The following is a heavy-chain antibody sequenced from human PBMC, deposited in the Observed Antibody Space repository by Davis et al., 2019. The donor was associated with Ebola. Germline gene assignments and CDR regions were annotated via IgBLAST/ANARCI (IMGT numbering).Heavy chain of an antibody. V-gene: IGHV3-74*03. CDR3: TRDFDWDGGY. CDR1: GFTFSNHY. CDR2: INRHGTIA. J-gene: IGHJ4*02. Sequence: GESLKISCSASGFTFSNHYIHWVRQAPGKGLVWVSRINRHGTIAEYADSVKGRFTISRDNAKNTLYLQMNSLRGEDTALYYCTRDFDWDGGYWGPGTLVTVSS. D-gene: IGHD3-16*01.